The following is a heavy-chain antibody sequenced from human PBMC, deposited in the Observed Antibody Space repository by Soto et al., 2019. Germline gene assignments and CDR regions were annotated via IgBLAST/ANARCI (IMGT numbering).Heavy chain of an antibody. CDR2: IKSKTDGGTT. J-gene: IGHJ6*03. CDR1: GFTFSNAW. V-gene: IGHV3-15*01. Sequence: KLGGSLRLSCAASGFTFSNAWMSWVRQALGKGLEWVGRIKSKTDGGTTDYAAPVKGRFTISRDDSKNTLYLQMNSLKTEDTAVYYCTTAPYYDILTGPYYMDVWGKGTTVTVSS. D-gene: IGHD3-9*01. CDR3: TTAPYYDILTGPYYMDV.